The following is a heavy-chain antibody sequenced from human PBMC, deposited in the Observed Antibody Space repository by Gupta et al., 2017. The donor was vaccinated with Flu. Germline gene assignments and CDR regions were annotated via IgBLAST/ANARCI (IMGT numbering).Heavy chain of an antibody. D-gene: IGHD3-22*01. J-gene: IGHJ4*02. CDR2: IWYDGSNK. CDR3: ARGGRYCDSSGYYPFYDD. Sequence: MHWVRQAPGKGLEWVAVIWYDGSNKYYADSVKGRVTISRDNSKNTLYRQMHSLRAEETAVYYCARGGRYCDSSGYYPFYDDWGQGTLVTVSS. V-gene: IGHV3-33*01.